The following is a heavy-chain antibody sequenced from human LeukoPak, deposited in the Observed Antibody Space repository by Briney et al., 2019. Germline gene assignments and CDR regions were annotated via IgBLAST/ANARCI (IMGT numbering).Heavy chain of an antibody. CDR3: ARESHYSNYYYYYMDV. J-gene: IGHJ6*03. CDR2: INYSGST. Sequence: PSETLSLTCTVSGGSISSYYWSWLRQPPGKGLEYIGYINYSGSTNYNPSLKSRVTISVDTSKNQFSLKLSSVTAADTAVYYCARESHYSNYYYYYMDVWGKGTTVTVSS. V-gene: IGHV4-59*01. CDR1: GGSISSYY. D-gene: IGHD4-11*01.